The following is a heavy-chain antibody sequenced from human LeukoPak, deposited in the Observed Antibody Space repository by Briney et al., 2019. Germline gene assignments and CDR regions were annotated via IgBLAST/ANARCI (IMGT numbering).Heavy chain of an antibody. D-gene: IGHD3-10*01. CDR3: ARAPTRYGSGSADYYYYGMDV. CDR1: GGSISSGGYS. CDR2: IHHGGST. J-gene: IGHJ6*04. V-gene: IGHV4-30-2*01. Sequence: TTSQTLSLTCAVSGGSISSGGYSRSWIRQPPGKGLEWIGYIHHGGSTSYNPSLRSRLTISVDRSKNQFSLKLSSMTAADTAVYYCARAPTRYGSGSADYYYYGMDVWGKGTTVTVSS.